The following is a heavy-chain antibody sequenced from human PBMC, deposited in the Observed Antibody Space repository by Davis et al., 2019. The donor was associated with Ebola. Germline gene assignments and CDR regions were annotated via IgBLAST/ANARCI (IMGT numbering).Heavy chain of an antibody. CDR1: GGSFSGYY. V-gene: IGHV4-59*01. J-gene: IGHJ4*02. Sequence: SETLSLTCAVYGGSFSGYYWSWIRQPPGKGLEWIGYIYYSGSTNYNPSLKSRVTISVDTSKNQFSLKLSSVTAADTAVYYCARVSWGFIDCWGQGTLVTVSS. CDR3: ARVSWGFIDC. CDR2: IYYSGST. D-gene: IGHD3-10*01.